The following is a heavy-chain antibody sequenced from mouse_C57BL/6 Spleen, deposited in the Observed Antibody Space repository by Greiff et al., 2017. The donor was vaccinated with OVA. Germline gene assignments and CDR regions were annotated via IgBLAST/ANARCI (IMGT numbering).Heavy chain of an antibody. CDR1: GFNIKDDY. J-gene: IGHJ3*01. Sequence: VQLQQSGAELVRPGASVKLSCTASGFNIKDDYMHWVKQRPEQGLEWIGWIDPENGDTEYASKFQGKATITANTSSNTAYLQLSSLTSEDTAVYYWTLYGNSFAYWGQGTLVTVSA. CDR3: TLYGNSFAY. D-gene: IGHD2-1*01. V-gene: IGHV14-4*01. CDR2: IDPENGDT.